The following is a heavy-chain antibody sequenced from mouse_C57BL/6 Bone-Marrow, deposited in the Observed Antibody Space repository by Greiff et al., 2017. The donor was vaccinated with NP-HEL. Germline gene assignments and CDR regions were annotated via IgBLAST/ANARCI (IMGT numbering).Heavy chain of an antibody. CDR1: GYTFTSYW. CDR3: AREGFAY. V-gene: IGHV1-52*01. J-gene: IGHJ3*01. CDR2: IDPSDSET. Sequence: QVQLQQPGAELVKPGASVKMSCKASGYTFTSYWMHWVKQRPIQGLEWIGNIDPSDSETHYNQNFKDKATLTVDKSSSTAYLQLSSLTSEDSAVYYCAREGFAYWGPGTLVTVSA.